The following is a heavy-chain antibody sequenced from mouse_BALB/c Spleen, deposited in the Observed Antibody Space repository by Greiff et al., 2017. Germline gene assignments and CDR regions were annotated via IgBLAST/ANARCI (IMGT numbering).Heavy chain of an antibody. J-gene: IGHJ2*01. CDR1: GFNIKDYY. Sequence: EVQLQQSGAELVRSGASVKLSCTVSGFNIKDYYMHWVKQRPEQGLEWIGWIDPENGDTEYAPKFQGKATMTADTSSNTAYLQLSSLTSEDTAVYYCNVHYYGSSYDYWGQGTTLTVSS. D-gene: IGHD1-1*01. CDR2: IDPENGDT. CDR3: NVHYYGSSYDY. V-gene: IGHV14-4*02.